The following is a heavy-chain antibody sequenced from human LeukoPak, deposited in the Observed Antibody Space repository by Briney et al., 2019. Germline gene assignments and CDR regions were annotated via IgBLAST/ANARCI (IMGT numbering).Heavy chain of an antibody. V-gene: IGHV3-23*01. J-gene: IGHJ4*02. Sequence: GGALRLSCATSGFTFVSYAMTWVRQAPGKGLEWVSAIKGCCDTTYYADSVKGRFTVSRDRSTNTLFLQMSSLRAEDSGMYYCAKALDTYGYMRFDYWGQGTLVTVSS. D-gene: IGHD5-24*01. CDR2: IKGCCDTT. CDR3: AKALDTYGYMRFDY. CDR1: GFTFVSYA.